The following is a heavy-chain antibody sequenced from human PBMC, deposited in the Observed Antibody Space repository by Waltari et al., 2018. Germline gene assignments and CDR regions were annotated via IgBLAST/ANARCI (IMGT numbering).Heavy chain of an antibody. CDR3: ARDPPDGYTYFDY. CDR2: TYNRSRLYN. J-gene: IGHJ4*02. Sequence: QVQLQQSGPGLVKPSQTLSLTCAISGDSVSSKTAAWNWIRQSPSRGLEWLGRTYNRSRLYNNYAVSVKSRITFNQDTSKTQFSLQLSSVTPEDTAVYYCARDPPDGYTYFDYWGQGTLVTVSS. CDR1: GDSVSSKTAA. D-gene: IGHD3-16*01. V-gene: IGHV6-1*01.